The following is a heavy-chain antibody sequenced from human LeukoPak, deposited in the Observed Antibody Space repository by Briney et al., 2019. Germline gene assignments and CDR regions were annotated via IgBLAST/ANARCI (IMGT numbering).Heavy chain of an antibody. CDR1: GFTFNNAW. V-gene: IGHV3-15*01. D-gene: IGHD2-15*01. CDR3: ISDVASAITRWHGDFDY. Sequence: GGSLRLSCSVSGFTFNNAWVNWVRQAPGKGLEWVGRIKSKADGGTTDYAAPVKGRFTISRDDSKNTLYLQMNSLKTEDTAVYYCISDVASAITRWHGDFDYWGQGTLVTVAS. J-gene: IGHJ4*02. CDR2: IKSKADGGTT.